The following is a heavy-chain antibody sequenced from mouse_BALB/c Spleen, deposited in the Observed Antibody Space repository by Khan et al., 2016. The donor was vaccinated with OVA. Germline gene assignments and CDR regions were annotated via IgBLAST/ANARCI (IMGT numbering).Heavy chain of an antibody. J-gene: IGHJ2*01. D-gene: IGHD1-1*01. CDR1: GFTFTAYY. V-gene: IGHV7-3*02. CDR3: ARPYYSSSSLGY. CDR2: IRNKANGYTT. Sequence: VELVESGGGLVQPGGSLRLSCATSGFTFTAYYMTWVRQPPGKALEWLGFIRNKANGYTTEYSASVEGRFTISRDNSQSILYLQMNTLGAEDSATYYCARPYYSSSSLGYWGQGTTLTVSS.